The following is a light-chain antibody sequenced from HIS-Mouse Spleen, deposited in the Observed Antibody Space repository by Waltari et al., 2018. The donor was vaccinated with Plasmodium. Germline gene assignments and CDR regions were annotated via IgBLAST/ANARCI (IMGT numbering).Light chain of an antibody. Sequence: QSALTQPASVSGSPGQSITLSCPGTSRDVGSYNLVSWYQQHPGKAPKLMIYEGSKRPSGVSNRFSGSKSGNTASLTISGLQAEDEADYYCCSYAGSSTFYVFGTGTKVTVL. V-gene: IGLV2-23*01. CDR2: EGS. J-gene: IGLJ1*01. CDR1: SRDVGSYNL. CDR3: CSYAGSSTFYV.